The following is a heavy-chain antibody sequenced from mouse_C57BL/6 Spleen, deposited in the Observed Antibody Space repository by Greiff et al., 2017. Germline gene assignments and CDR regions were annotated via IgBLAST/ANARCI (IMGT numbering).Heavy chain of an antibody. D-gene: IGHD1-1*01. V-gene: IGHV1-63*01. CDR3: ARPYYYGSSYGY. Sequence: QVQLQQSGAELVRPGTSVKMSCKASGYTFTNYWIGWAKQRPGHGLEWIGDIYPGGGYTNYNEKFKGKATLTVDTSSSTAYMELHSLTSEDSAVYFCARPYYYGSSYGYWGQGTTLTVSS. CDR2: IYPGGGYT. CDR1: GYTFTNYW. J-gene: IGHJ2*01.